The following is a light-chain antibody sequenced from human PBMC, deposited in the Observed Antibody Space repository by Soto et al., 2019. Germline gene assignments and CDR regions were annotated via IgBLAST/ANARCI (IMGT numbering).Light chain of an antibody. V-gene: IGKV3-15*01. CDR1: QSVSSN. CDR2: GAS. J-gene: IGKJ2*01. Sequence: EIVMTQSPATLSVSPGERATLSCRASQSVSSNLAWYKQKPGQAPRLLIYGASTRATGIPARFSGGGSGTEFTLPISGLQSEDFAVYYFQQYNNWPPYTFGQGNKLEIK. CDR3: QQYNNWPPYT.